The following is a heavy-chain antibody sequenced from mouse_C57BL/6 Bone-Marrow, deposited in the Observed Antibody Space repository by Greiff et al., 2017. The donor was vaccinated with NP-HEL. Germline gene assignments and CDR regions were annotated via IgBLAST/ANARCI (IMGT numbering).Heavy chain of an antibody. CDR3: TRVFGAMDY. CDR1: GFNIKDDY. J-gene: IGHJ4*01. CDR2: IDPENGDT. V-gene: IGHV14-4*01. Sequence: EVKLVESGAELVRPGASVKLSCTASGFNIKDDYMHWVKQRPEQGLEWIGWIDPENGDTEYASKFQGKATITADTSSNTAYLQLSSLTSEDTAVYYCTRVFGAMDYWGQGTSVTVSS.